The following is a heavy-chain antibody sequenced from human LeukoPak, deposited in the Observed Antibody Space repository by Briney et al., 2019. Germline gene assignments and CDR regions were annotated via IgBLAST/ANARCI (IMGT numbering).Heavy chain of an antibody. CDR2: INHSGST. CDR1: GGSFSGYY. CDR3: ARGRITMVRGVGRFSWFDP. Sequence: SETLSLTCAVYGGSFSGYYWSWIRQPPGKGLEWIGEINHSGSTNYNPSLKSRVTISVDTSKNQFSLKLSSVTAADTAVYYCARGRITMVRGVGRFSWFDPWGQGTLVTVSS. V-gene: IGHV4-34*01. D-gene: IGHD3-10*01. J-gene: IGHJ5*02.